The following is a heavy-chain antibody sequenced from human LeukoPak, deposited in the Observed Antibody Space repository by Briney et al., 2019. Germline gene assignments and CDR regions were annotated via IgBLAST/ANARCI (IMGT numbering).Heavy chain of an antibody. D-gene: IGHD2-15*01. V-gene: IGHV1-69*01. CDR1: GGTFSRYA. CDR3: SLGVLLAASADY. CDR2: IITIFGTA. Sequence: GASVRVSCKASGGTFSRYAMTWVRQAPGQGLEWMGGIITIFGTATYAQKFQDRVTITADESTSTGYMELSSLRSEDTAVYYCSLGVLLAASADYWGQGTLVTVS. J-gene: IGHJ4*02.